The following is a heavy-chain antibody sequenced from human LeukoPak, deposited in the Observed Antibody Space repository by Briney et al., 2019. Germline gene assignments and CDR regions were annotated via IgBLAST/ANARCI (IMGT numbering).Heavy chain of an antibody. CDR1: GFTFSSYA. CDR2: ISYDGSNK. Sequence: GGSLRLSCAASGFTFSSYAMHWVRQAPGKGLEWVAVISYDGSNKYYADSVKGRFTISRDDSKNTLYLQMNSLRAEDTAVFYCAREGPYYFDYWGQGTLVTVSS. J-gene: IGHJ4*02. V-gene: IGHV3-30*04. CDR3: AREGPYYFDY.